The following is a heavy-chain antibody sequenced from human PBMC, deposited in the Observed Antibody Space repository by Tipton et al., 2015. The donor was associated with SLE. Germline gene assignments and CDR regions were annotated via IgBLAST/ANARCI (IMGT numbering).Heavy chain of an antibody. D-gene: IGHD3-10*01. CDR1: GFTFSSYA. V-gene: IGHV3-23*01. Sequence: SLRLSCAASGFTFSSYAMSWVRQPPGKGLEWVSAISGSGGSTYYADSVKGRFTISRDNAKNSLYLQMNSLRAEDTAVYYCARGPGLLWFGERKGAFDIWGQGTMVTVSS. CDR3: ARGPGLLWFGERKGAFDI. J-gene: IGHJ3*02. CDR2: ISGSGGST.